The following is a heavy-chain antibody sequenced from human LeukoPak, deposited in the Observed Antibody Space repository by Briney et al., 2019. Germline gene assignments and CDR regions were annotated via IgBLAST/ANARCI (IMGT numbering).Heavy chain of an antibody. J-gene: IGHJ6*02. D-gene: IGHD6-19*01. CDR2: ISAYNGNT. CDR3: ARAYSSGGYLANYYGMDV. Sequence: ASVKVSCMASGYTFTSYGISWVRQAPGQGLEWMGWISAYNGNTNYAQKLQGRVTMTTDTSTSTAYMELGSLRSDDTAVYYCARAYSSGGYLANYYGMDVWGQGTTVTVSS. V-gene: IGHV1-18*01. CDR1: GYTFTSYG.